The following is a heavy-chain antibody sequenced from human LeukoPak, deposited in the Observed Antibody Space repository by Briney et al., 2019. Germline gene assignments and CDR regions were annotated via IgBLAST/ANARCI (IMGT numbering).Heavy chain of an antibody. D-gene: IGHD6-6*01. V-gene: IGHV1-2*02. Sequence: GASVKVSCKASGYTFTGYYMRWVRQAPGQGLEWMGWINPNSGGTNYAQKFQGRVTMTRDTSISTAYMELSRLRSDDTAVYYCARDFEYSSSREDSPPNWFDPWGQGTLVTVSS. J-gene: IGHJ5*02. CDR2: INPNSGGT. CDR1: GYTFTGYY. CDR3: ARDFEYSSSREDSPPNWFDP.